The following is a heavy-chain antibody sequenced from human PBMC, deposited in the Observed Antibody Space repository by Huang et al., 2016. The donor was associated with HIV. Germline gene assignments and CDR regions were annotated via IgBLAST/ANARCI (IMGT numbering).Heavy chain of an antibody. Sequence: EAQLVESGGGLIQPGGSLRLSCAASGFTVSSNYMSWVRQAPGKGLGWVSLSYSGGATYYADSVQGRFNSSRYNSKNTLYLQMNSLRAEDTAVYYCARAGETLLNIYGNLDYYYYGMDVWGQGTTVTVSS. J-gene: IGHJ6*02. CDR3: ARAGETLLNIYGNLDYYYYGMDV. CDR2: SYSGGAT. D-gene: IGHD5-18*01. V-gene: IGHV3-53*01. CDR1: GFTVSSNY.